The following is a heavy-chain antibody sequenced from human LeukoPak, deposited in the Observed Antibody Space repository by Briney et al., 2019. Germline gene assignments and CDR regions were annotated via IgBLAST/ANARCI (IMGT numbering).Heavy chain of an antibody. V-gene: IGHV1-2*02. CDR1: GYTFTGYY. J-gene: IGHJ3*01. D-gene: IGHD1-26*01. Sequence: ASVKVSCKASGYTFTGYYMHWVRQAPGKGGEGMGWINHNSGGKNYAQKFQGRVTMTRERDISTDYMELSRLVSDDTAVYYCARGGVPGAFDFWGQGTMVTVSS. CDR3: ARGGVPGAFDF. CDR2: INHNSGGK.